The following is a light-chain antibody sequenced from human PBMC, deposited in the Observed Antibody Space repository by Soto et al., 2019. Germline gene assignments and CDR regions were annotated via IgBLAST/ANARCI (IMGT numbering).Light chain of an antibody. CDR2: DAS. Sequence: DIQLTQSPSFLSASVGDRVTITCRASQGISQYVAWYQQKPGEAPKLLIYDASALPRGVPSRFSGSGSGTKFTLTIASLQPDDFATYYCQQYETFSGTFGPGTKVDIK. CDR1: QGISQY. CDR3: QQYETFSGT. J-gene: IGKJ1*01. V-gene: IGKV1-9*01.